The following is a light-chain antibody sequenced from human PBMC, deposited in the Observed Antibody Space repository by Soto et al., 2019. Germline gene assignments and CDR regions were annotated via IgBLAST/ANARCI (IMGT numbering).Light chain of an antibody. CDR1: TSNIGAGYG. V-gene: IGLV1-40*01. CDR2: GNS. Sequence: QSVLTQPPSVSGAPGQRVTISCTGSTSNIGAGYGVHWYQHLPGTAPKLLMYGNSIRPSGVPDRFSGSKSGTSASLAITGLQADDEADYYCQSYDSRLTYVVFGGGTQLTVL. CDR3: QSYDSRLTYVV. J-gene: IGLJ2*01.